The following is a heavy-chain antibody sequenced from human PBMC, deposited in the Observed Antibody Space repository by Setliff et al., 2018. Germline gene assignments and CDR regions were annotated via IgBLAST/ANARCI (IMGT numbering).Heavy chain of an antibody. D-gene: IGHD2-2*02. Sequence: GASVKVSCKASGYSFSTYAMHWVRQAPGQRLEWMGWINGGNGNTKYSQKFQGRITITRDTSASTAYMEMSSLRSGDTAVYYCARDREYCSRTSCYIDYWGQGALVTVSS. CDR1: GYSFSTYA. CDR2: INGGNGNT. V-gene: IGHV1-3*01. CDR3: ARDREYCSRTSCYIDY. J-gene: IGHJ4*02.